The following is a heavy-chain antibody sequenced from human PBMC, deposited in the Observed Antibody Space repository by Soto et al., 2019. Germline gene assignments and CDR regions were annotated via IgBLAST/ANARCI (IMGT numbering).Heavy chain of an antibody. CDR3: ARQQPLDSFGWYD. Sequence: XGSLKISCKASGYGFTSFGLAWVRQMPGQGLEWMGSIYPRDSDTRYSPSFQGQVTVSADKSTSTAYLQLTNLKASDTAIYYCARQQPLDSFGWYDWGQGTPVTVSS. CDR1: GYGFTSFG. J-gene: IGHJ4*02. CDR2: IYPRDSDT. V-gene: IGHV5-51*01. D-gene: IGHD6-19*01.